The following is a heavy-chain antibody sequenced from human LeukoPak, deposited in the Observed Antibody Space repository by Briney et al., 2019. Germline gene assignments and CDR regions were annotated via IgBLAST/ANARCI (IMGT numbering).Heavy chain of an antibody. Sequence: PSETLSLTCTVSGYSISSGYYWGWIRQPPGKGLEWIGYIYYSGSTNYNPSLESRVTISVDTSKNQFSLKLSSVTAADTAVYYCARVSDSSSWNHYYYMDVWGKGTTVTISS. V-gene: IGHV4-38-2*02. J-gene: IGHJ6*03. CDR1: GYSISSGYY. D-gene: IGHD6-13*01. CDR2: IYYSGST. CDR3: ARVSDSSSWNHYYYMDV.